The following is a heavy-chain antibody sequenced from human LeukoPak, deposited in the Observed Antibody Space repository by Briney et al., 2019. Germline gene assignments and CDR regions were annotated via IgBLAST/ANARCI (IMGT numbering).Heavy chain of an antibody. CDR1: GFSFSDHC. V-gene: IGHV3-74*01. Sequence: GGSLRLSCAASGFSFSDHCMHWVRHAPGEGLVWVSRICKSDNSPDYAASVKGRFTISRDNAKNTVYLQLNSLRVDDTAVYYCVRDLRESDYWGQGTLVTVSS. J-gene: IGHJ4*02. CDR2: ICKSDNSP. CDR3: VRDLRESDY. D-gene: IGHD1-26*01.